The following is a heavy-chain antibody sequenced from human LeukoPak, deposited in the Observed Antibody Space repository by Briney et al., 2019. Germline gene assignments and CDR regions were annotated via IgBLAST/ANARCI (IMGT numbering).Heavy chain of an antibody. CDR2: IYYSGST. V-gene: IGHV4-59*01. Sequence: KPSETLSLTCTVSGGSISSYYWSWIRQPPGKGLEWIGYIYYSGSTNYNPSLKSRVTISVDTSKNQSSLKLSSVTAADTAVYYCARGGGIAAAGPHYYYYYMDVWGKGTTVTVSS. D-gene: IGHD6-13*01. CDR1: GGSISSYY. J-gene: IGHJ6*03. CDR3: ARGGGIAAAGPHYYYYYMDV.